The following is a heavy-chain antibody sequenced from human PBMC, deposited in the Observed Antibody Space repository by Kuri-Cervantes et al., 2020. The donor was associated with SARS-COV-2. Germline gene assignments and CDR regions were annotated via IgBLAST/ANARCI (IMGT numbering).Heavy chain of an antibody. CDR1: GFTFSSYA. V-gene: IGHV3-23*01. CDR3: AEGHNDYGDYDLNY. D-gene: IGHD4-17*01. CDR2: ISGSGGST. Sequence: GESLKISCAASGFTFSSYAMSWVRQAPGKGLEWVSAISGSGGSTYYADSVKGRFTISRDNSKNTLYLQMNSLRAEDTAIYYCAEGHNDYGDYDLNYWGQGTLVTVSS. J-gene: IGHJ4*02.